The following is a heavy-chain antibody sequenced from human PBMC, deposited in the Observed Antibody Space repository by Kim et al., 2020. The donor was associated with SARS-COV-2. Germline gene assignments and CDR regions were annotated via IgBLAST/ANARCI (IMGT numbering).Heavy chain of an antibody. J-gene: IGHJ6*02. Sequence: GGSLRLSCAASGFSFRSYAMNWVRQAPGKGLEWVSSITSGTNTYYADSVKGRFIIARDNSDNKVWLHMNSLRVDDTAIYYCAKGESGWYKNWYAMDVWGQGTTVTVSS. CDR1: GFSFRSYA. V-gene: IGHV3-23*01. CDR2: ITSGTNT. CDR3: AKGESGWYKNWYAMDV. D-gene: IGHD6-19*01.